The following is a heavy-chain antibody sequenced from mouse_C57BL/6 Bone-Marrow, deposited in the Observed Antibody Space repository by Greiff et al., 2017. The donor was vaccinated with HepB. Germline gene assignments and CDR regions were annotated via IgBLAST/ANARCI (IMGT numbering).Heavy chain of an antibody. CDR2: ISSGGDYI. J-gene: IGHJ1*03. Sequence: EVKVVESGAGLVKPGGSLKLSCAASGFTFSSYAMSWVRQTPEKRLEWVAYISSGGDYIYYADTVKGRFTISRDNARNTLYLQMSSLKSEDTAMYYCTKVVAAFDVWGKGTTVTVSS. CDR3: TKVVAAFDV. D-gene: IGHD1-3*01. V-gene: IGHV5-9-1*02. CDR1: GFTFSSYA.